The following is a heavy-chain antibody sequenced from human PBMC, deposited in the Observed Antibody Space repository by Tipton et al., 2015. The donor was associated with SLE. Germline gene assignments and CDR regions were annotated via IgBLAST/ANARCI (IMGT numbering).Heavy chain of an antibody. CDR1: GFTFSSYS. Sequence: SLRLSCAASGFTFSSYSMNWVRQAPGKGLEWVSSISSSSSYIYYADSVKGRFTISRDNAKNSLYLQMNSLRAEDTAVYYCAREGNWAGEVDYWGQGTLVTVSS. CDR3: AREGNWAGEVDY. J-gene: IGHJ4*02. V-gene: IGHV3-21*03. CDR2: ISSSSSYI. D-gene: IGHD7-27*01.